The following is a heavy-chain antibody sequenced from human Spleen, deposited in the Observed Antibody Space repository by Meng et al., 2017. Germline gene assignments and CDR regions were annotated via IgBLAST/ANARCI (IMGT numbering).Heavy chain of an antibody. Sequence: GESLKISCKGSGYSFTSYWIGWVRQMPGKGLEWMGIIYPGDSDTRYSPSFQGQVTISADKSISTAYLQWSSLKASDTAMHYCARTQTSTSRDYGLDVWGQGTTVTVSS. CDR1: GYSFTSYW. CDR2: IYPGDSDT. V-gene: IGHV5-51*01. D-gene: IGHD2-2*01. CDR3: ARTQTSTSRDYGLDV. J-gene: IGHJ6*02.